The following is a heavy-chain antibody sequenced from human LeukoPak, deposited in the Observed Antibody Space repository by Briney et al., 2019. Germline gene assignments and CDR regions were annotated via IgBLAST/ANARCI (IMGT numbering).Heavy chain of an antibody. CDR3: ARVVAAVALRDYHYVDV. CDR2: IYSGEVT. V-gene: IGHV3-53*01. J-gene: IGHJ6*03. Sequence: GGSLRLSCAASGFTVSSWSMNWVRQAPGKGLECVSIIYSGEVTSYADSVKGRFTISRDSGTNTLFLQMDNLGADDTAVYYCARVVAAVALRDYHYVDVWGKGTTVTVSS. D-gene: IGHD2-15*01. CDR1: GFTVSSWS.